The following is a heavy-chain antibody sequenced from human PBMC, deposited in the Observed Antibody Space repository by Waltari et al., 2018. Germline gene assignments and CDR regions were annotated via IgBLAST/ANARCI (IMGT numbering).Heavy chain of an antibody. CDR3: ARAHRGDYYYGSGTQGDSYYYMDV. J-gene: IGHJ6*03. Sequence: QVQLQESGPGLVKPSETLSLTCTVSGGSISSYYWSWIRQPPGKGLEWIGYIYYSGSTNDNPSLKSRGTISVDTSKNQFSLKLSSVTAADTAVYYCARAHRGDYYYGSGTQGDSYYYMDVWGKGTTVTISS. V-gene: IGHV4-59*01. D-gene: IGHD3-10*01. CDR1: GGSISSYY. CDR2: IYYSGST.